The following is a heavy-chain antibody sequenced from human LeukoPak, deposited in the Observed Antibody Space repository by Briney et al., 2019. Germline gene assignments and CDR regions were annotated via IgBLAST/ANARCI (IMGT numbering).Heavy chain of an antibody. Sequence: GGSLRLSCAASGFTFSSYGMHWVRQAPGKGLEWVAVIWYDGSNKYYADSVKGRFTIPRDNSKNTLYLQMNSLRAEDTAVYYCARDRDRGIAAAGTSPDYCGQGTLVTVSS. J-gene: IGHJ4*02. CDR2: IWYDGSNK. CDR3: ARDRDRGIAAAGTSPDY. V-gene: IGHV3-33*01. D-gene: IGHD6-13*01. CDR1: GFTFSSYG.